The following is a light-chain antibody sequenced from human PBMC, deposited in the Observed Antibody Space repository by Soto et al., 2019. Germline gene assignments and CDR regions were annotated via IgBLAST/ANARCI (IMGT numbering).Light chain of an antibody. CDR1: QSIRSC. Sequence: DFQMTQSPPLLPASIGDRVTITCRASQSIRSCLAWYQQKPGKAPKLLMSKASTLESGVPSRFAGRGSGTEFTLTISSLQPEDFASYYCQQYHSSLPVTFGQGTKVEMK. CDR3: QQYHSSLPVT. J-gene: IGKJ1*01. V-gene: IGKV1-5*03. CDR2: KAS.